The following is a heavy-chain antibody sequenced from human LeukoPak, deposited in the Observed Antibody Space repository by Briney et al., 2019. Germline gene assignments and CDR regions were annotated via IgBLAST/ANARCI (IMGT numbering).Heavy chain of an antibody. J-gene: IGHJ6*03. V-gene: IGHV3-23*01. CDR1: GFTFSSYA. CDR3: AKGYNCSSTSCLYYYMDV. D-gene: IGHD2-2*01. Sequence: PGGSLRLSCAASGFTFSSYAMSWVRQAPGKGLEWVSAISGSGGSTYYADSVKGRFTISRDNSKNTLYLQMNSLRAEDTAVYYCAKGYNCSSTSCLYYYMDVWGKGTRSPSP. CDR2: ISGSGGST.